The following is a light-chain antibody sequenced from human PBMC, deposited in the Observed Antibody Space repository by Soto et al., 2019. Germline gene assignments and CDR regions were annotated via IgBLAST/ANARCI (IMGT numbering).Light chain of an antibody. CDR1: HSVPD. V-gene: IGKV3D-20*02. CDR2: GAS. Sequence: VVLTQSPATLSLSPGERATLSCRATHSVPDVSWYQQKPCQATRLLIFGASVRADGIPECFSGSGSWTDFTLTIDSKEPEDVALYYCQQAGNERTFGQGSRVEI. CDR3: QQAGNERT. J-gene: IGKJ1*01.